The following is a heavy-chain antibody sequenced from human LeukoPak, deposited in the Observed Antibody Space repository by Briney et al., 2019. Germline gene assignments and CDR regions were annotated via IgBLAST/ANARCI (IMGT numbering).Heavy chain of an antibody. Sequence: GGSLRLSCVASGFTLRSYVMNWVRQTPGKGLEWVSSISGSGDSTFYADSVKGRFSISRDNSKNTLYLQVNGLRTEDTAVYYCAKDRLLNCRGDCYIFDYWGQGTVVTVSS. CDR2: ISGSGDST. V-gene: IGHV3-23*01. CDR1: GFTLRSYV. CDR3: AKDRLLNCRGDCYIFDY. D-gene: IGHD2-21*02. J-gene: IGHJ4*02.